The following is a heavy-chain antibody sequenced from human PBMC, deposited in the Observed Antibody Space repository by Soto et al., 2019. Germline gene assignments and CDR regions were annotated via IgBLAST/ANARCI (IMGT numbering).Heavy chain of an antibody. V-gene: IGHV5-10-1*01. CDR3: ARQGVEVGATPPNWFAP. Sequence: PGESLKISCKGSGYSFTSYWISWVRQMPGKGLEWMGRIDPSDSYTNYSPSFQGHVTISADRSISTAYLQWSSLKASDTAMYYCARQGVEVGATPPNWFAPWGQGTLVTVSS. J-gene: IGHJ5*02. CDR2: IDPSDSYT. CDR1: GYSFTSYW. D-gene: IGHD1-26*01.